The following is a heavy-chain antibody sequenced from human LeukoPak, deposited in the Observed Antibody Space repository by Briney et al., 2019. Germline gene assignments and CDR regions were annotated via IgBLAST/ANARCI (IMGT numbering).Heavy chain of an antibody. V-gene: IGHV1-2*02. Sequence: ASVKVSCKASEYTFTGYYMHWVRQAPGQGLEWMGWINPNSGGTNYAQKFQGRVTMTRDTSISTAYMELSRLRSDDTAVYYCARDSVTMIVVALAFDIWGQGTMVTVSS. CDR3: ARDSVTMIVVALAFDI. J-gene: IGHJ3*02. D-gene: IGHD3-22*01. CDR2: INPNSGGT. CDR1: EYTFTGYY.